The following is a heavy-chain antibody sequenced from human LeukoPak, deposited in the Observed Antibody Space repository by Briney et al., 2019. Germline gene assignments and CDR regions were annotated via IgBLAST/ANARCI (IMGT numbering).Heavy chain of an antibody. V-gene: IGHV3-21*01. CDR3: ARVEMEMATLDY. CDR2: ISSSSSYI. Sequence: PGGSLRLSCAASGFTFSSYSMNWVRQAPGKGLEWVSSISSSSSYIYYADSVKGRFTISRDNAKNSLYLQMNSLRAEDTAVYYCARVEMEMATLDYWGQGTLVTVSS. J-gene: IGHJ4*02. D-gene: IGHD5-24*01. CDR1: GFTFSSYS.